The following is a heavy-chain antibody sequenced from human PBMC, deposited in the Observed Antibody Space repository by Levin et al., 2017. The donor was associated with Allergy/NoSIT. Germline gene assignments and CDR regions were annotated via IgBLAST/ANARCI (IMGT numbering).Heavy chain of an antibody. CDR1: GFRFSGYW. CDR2: INSDGDST. D-gene: IGHD3-16*01. V-gene: IGHV3-74*01. Sequence: PGGSLRLSCVASGFRFSGYWMHWVRQVPGKGLVWVGRINSDGDSTDYAASVKGRFRISRDNAKETVYLEMHSLTADDSAIYYCGRALGIDYWGQGTLVTVSS. CDR3: GRALGIDY. J-gene: IGHJ4*02.